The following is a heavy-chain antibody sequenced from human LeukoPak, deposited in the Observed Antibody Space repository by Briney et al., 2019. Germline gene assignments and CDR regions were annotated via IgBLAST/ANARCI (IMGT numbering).Heavy chain of an antibody. J-gene: IGHJ4*02. D-gene: IGHD5-18*01. CDR2: ISSSSSTI. CDR3: ARDAGYGYDRFDY. CDR1: GFTFSSYS. V-gene: IGHV3-48*04. Sequence: GGSLRLSCAASGFTFSSYSMNRVRQAPGKGLEWVSYISSSSSTIYYADSVKGRLTISRDNAKNSLYLQMNSLRAEDTAVYYCARDAGYGYDRFDYWGQGTQVTVSS.